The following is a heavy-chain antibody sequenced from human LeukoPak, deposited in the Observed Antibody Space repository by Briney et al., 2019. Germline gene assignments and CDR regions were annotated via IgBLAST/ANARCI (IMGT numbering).Heavy chain of an antibody. D-gene: IGHD3-3*01. CDR1: GGTFSSYA. J-gene: IGHJ4*02. V-gene: IGHV1-69*13. CDR3: ARASSFSDFWSGPPLFDY. Sequence: GASVKVSCKASGGTFSSYAISWVRQAPGQGLEWMGGIIPIFGTANYAQKFQGRVTITADESTSTAYMELSSLRSEDTAVYYCARASSFSDFWSGPPLFDYWGQGTLVTVSS. CDR2: IIPIFGTA.